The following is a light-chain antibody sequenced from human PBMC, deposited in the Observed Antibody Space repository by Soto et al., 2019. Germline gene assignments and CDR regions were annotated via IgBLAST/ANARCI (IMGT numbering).Light chain of an antibody. J-gene: IGKJ3*01. CDR2: DAS. CDR3: QQFNSYPRT. Sequence: AIPLTQSPSSLSASVGDRVTITCRASQGISSALAWYQQKPGKAPKLLIYDASSLESGVPSRFSGSGSGTDFTLTISSLQPEECATYYCQQFNSYPRTFGPGTKVDIK. V-gene: IGKV1-13*02. CDR1: QGISSA.